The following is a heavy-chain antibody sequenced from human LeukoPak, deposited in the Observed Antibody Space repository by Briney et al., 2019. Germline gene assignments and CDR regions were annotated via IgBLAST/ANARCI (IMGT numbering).Heavy chain of an antibody. CDR1: GFTFSSYS. Sequence: GGSLRLPCAASGFTFSSYSMSWVRQAPGKGLEWVSFISSSSSDIYHADSVKGRFTISRDNAKNSLFLQMNSLRAEDTAVYYCARDLPAAVDWGQGTLVTVSS. V-gene: IGHV3-21*01. J-gene: IGHJ4*02. D-gene: IGHD2-2*01. CDR3: ARDLPAAVD. CDR2: ISSSSSDI.